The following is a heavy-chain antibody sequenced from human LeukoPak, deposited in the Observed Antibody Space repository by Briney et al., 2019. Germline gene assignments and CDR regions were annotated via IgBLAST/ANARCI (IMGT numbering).Heavy chain of an antibody. CDR1: GFTFSSYA. V-gene: IGHV3-23*01. CDR2: ISGSGGST. CDR3: TRVGYIDEGIDY. D-gene: IGHD5-24*01. Sequence: GGSLRLSCAASGFTFSSYAMSWVRQAPGKGLEWVSVISGSGGSTYSADSVKGRFTISRDNAKNSLYLQMNSLRAEDTAIYYCTRVGYIDEGIDYWGQGTLVTVSS. J-gene: IGHJ4*02.